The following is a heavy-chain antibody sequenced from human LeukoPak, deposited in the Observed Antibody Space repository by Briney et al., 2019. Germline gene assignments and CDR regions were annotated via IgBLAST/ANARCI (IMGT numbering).Heavy chain of an antibody. Sequence: GGSLRLSCAASGFTFSNYAMRWVRQAPGKALEWVSCISASGVRTYYADSVRGRFTISRDNSKNTVYLQMTSLRAEDTAVYYCAKDTWLGELFSYYFDYWGQGTMVTVSS. CDR2: ISASGVRT. D-gene: IGHD3-10*01. CDR3: AKDTWLGELFSYYFDY. CDR1: GFTFSNYA. J-gene: IGHJ4*02. V-gene: IGHV3-23*01.